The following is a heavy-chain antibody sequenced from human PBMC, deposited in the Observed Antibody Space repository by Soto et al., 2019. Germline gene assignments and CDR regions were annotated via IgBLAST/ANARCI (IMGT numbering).Heavy chain of an antibody. CDR1: GFTFNSYA. Sequence: QVQLVESGGGVVQPGRSLRVSCAAAGFTFNSYAMHWVRQAPGKGLEWVAVVSYDGGNKYYADSVKGRFTISRDNSKNTLYLQINSLRPEDTAVYYCAKPAYHDFWSGQFHYWGQGTLVTVSS. J-gene: IGHJ4*02. CDR2: VSYDGGNK. D-gene: IGHD3-3*01. CDR3: AKPAYHDFWSGQFHY. V-gene: IGHV3-30*18.